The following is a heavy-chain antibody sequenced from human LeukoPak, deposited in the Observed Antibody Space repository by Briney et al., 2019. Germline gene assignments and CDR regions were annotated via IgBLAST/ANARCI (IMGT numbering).Heavy chain of an antibody. J-gene: IGHJ3*02. CDR2: ISGSGGST. Sequence: GGSLRLSCAASGFTFSSNEMNWVRQAPGKGLEWVSAISGSGGSTYYADSVKGRFTISRDNSKNTLYLQMNSLRAEDTAVYYCAKGQRYCSGGSCYTDAFDIWGQGTMVTVSS. D-gene: IGHD2-15*01. V-gene: IGHV3-23*01. CDR1: GFTFSSNE. CDR3: AKGQRYCSGGSCYTDAFDI.